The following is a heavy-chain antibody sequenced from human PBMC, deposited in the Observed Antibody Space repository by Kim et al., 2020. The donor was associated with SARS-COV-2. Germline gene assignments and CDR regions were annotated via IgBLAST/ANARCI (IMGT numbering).Heavy chain of an antibody. CDR1: GFTFSSYC. Sequence: GGSLRLSCAASGFTFSSYCMTWVRQAPGKGLEWVSSINRCSSHTSYADSVKGRFTISRDNAKNSLYLPMNSLRAEDTAVYYCARDLNISGSITMVRGVFPGYFDYWGQGTLVTVSS. J-gene: IGHJ4*02. D-gene: IGHD3-10*01. CDR3: ARDLNISGSITMVRGVFPGYFDY. V-gene: IGHV3-21*01. CDR2: INRCSSHT.